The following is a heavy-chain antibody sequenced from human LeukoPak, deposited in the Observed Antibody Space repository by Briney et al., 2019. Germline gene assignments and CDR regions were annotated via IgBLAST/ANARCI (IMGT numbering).Heavy chain of an antibody. D-gene: IGHD2-21*02. CDR3: ARRLAYCGGDCYSFAFDI. V-gene: IGHV3-74*01. CDR1: GSTFSSYW. J-gene: IGHJ3*02. CDR2: INSDGSST. Sequence: GGSLRLSCAASGSTFSSYWMHWVRHAPGKGLVWVSRINSDGSSTSYADSVKGRFTISRDNAKNTLYLQMNSLRAEDTAVYYCARRLAYCGGDCYSFAFDIWGQGTMVTVSS.